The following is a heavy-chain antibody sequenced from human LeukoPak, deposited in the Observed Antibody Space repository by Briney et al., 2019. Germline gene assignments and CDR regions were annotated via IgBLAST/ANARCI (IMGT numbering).Heavy chain of an antibody. V-gene: IGHV4-34*01. D-gene: IGHD3-10*01. J-gene: IGHJ4*02. CDR1: GGSFSGYY. CDR2: INHSGST. Sequence: SETLSLTCAVYGGSFSGYYWSWIRQPPGKGLEWIGEINHSGSTNYNPSLKSRVTISVDTSKNQFSLKLSFVTAADTAVYYCASPHYGSGRHLDYWGQGTLVTVSS. CDR3: ASPHYGSGRHLDY.